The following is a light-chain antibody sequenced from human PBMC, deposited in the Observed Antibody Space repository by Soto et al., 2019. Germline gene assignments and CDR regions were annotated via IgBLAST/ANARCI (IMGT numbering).Light chain of an antibody. V-gene: IGKV1-5*03. CDR2: KAS. J-gene: IGKJ4*01. CDR1: QSISSW. CDR3: QQYDSYPLT. Sequence: DTQMTQSPSTLSASVGDRVTITCRASQSISSWLAWYQQKPGKAPKLLIYKASTLHSGVPSSFSGRGSGTEFTLTISSLQPDDFATYYCQQYDSYPLTFGEVTKVEIK.